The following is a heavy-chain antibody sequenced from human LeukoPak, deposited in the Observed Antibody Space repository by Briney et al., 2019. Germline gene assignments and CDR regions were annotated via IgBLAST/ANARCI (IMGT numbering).Heavy chain of an antibody. V-gene: IGHV3-53*01. CDR2: IYSGGST. D-gene: IGHD3-10*01. J-gene: IGHJ4*02. CDR1: GFTVSSNY. CDR3: AREIRGLYFDY. Sequence: GSLRLSCAASGFTVSSNYMSWVRQAPGKGLEWVSVIYSGGSTYYADSVKGRFTISRDNSKNTLYLQMNSLRAEDTAVYYCAREIRGLYFDYWGQGTLVTVSS.